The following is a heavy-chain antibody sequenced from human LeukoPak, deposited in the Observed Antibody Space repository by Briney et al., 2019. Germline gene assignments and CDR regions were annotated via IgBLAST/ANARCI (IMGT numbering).Heavy chain of an antibody. D-gene: IGHD4-17*01. V-gene: IGHV3-23*01. Sequence: GGSLRLSCAASGFTFSSYAMSWVRQAPGKGLEWVSAISGSGGSTYYADSVKGRFTISRDNSKNTLYLQMNSLRAEDTAVYYCARDPAWGTVTTPPADYWGQGTLVTVSS. J-gene: IGHJ4*02. CDR2: ISGSGGST. CDR3: ARDPAWGTVTTPPADY. CDR1: GFTFSSYA.